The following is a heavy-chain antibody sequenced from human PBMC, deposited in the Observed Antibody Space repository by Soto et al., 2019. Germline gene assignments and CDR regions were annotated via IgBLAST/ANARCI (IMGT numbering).Heavy chain of an antibody. D-gene: IGHD1-26*01. CDR3: ARLEGGSYYFRHDC. CDR2: IYYSGRS. CDR1: GGSISSGSYH. V-gene: IGHV4-31*03. J-gene: IGHJ4*02. Sequence: SETLSLTCTVSGGSISSGSYHWSWIRQHPGKGLEWIGNIYYSGRSYYNPSLKSRATISIDTSKDQFSLRLGSVTATDTAVYCCARLEGGSYYFRHDCWGRGTLVTVSS.